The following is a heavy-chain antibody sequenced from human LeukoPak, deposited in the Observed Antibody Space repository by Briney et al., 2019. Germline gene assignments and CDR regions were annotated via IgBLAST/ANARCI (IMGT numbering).Heavy chain of an antibody. Sequence: GGSLRLSCAASGFTFSSYWMSWVRQAPGEGLEWVANIKQDGSEKYYVDSVKGRFTISRDNAKNSLYLQMNSLRAEDTAVYYCARGGVNTFWSGYYGDAFDIWGQGTMVTVSS. CDR2: IKQDGSEK. V-gene: IGHV3-7*01. CDR1: GFTFSSYW. J-gene: IGHJ3*02. CDR3: ARGGVNTFWSGYYGDAFDI. D-gene: IGHD3-3*01.